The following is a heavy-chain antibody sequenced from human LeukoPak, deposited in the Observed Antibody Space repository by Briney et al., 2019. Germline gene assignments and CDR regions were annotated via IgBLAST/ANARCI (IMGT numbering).Heavy chain of an antibody. CDR1: GFTFSNYA. CDR3: TRGSTSTWYDY. CDR2: IGGSSVNI. J-gene: IGHJ4*02. Sequence: GGSLRLSCAASGFTFSNYAMSWVRRAPGKGLEWVSVIGGSSVNIYYADSVKGRFTISRDNSKNTLYLQMNSLRGDDTAVYYCTRGSTSTWYDYWGQGIQVTVSS. D-gene: IGHD6-13*01. V-gene: IGHV3-23*01.